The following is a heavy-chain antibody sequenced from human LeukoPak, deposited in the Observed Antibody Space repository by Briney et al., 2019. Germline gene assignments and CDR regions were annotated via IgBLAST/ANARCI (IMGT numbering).Heavy chain of an antibody. CDR1: GDSISTTSYY. CDR3: ARASRVTAPHNWFDP. CDR2: IYYSGST. V-gene: IGHV4-39*07. Sequence: SETLSLTCTVSGDSISTTSYYWGWIRQPPGKELEWIGSIYYSGSTYYNPSLNSRVTISLDTSRNQFSLKLSSVTAADTAVYYCARASRVTAPHNWFDPWGQGTLVTVSS. D-gene: IGHD2-21*02. J-gene: IGHJ5*02.